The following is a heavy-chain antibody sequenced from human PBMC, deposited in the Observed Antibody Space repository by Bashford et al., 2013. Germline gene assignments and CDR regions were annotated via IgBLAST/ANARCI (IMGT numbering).Heavy chain of an antibody. CDR3: AKDKGGGTAYYRDFDY. Sequence: SLRLSCAASGFTFDDFAMHWVRQAPGKGLEWVSGISWNSGSIDYADSVKGRFTISRDNPENSLYLQMNSLRAEDTAFYYCAKDKGGGTAYYRDFDYWGQGIRGHRLL. CDR2: ISWNSGSI. V-gene: IGHV3-9*01. J-gene: IGHJ4*02. CDR1: GFTFDDFA. D-gene: IGHD1-26*01.